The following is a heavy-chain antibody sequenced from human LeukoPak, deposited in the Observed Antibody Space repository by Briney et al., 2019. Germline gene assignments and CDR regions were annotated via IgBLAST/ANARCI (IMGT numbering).Heavy chain of an antibody. CDR3: ARGFDYYGSGSYYRGGFDY. V-gene: IGHV1-18*01. D-gene: IGHD3-10*01. CDR2: ISAYNGNT. CDR1: GYTFTSYG. Sequence: GASVKVSCKASGYTFTSYGISWVRQAPGQGLEWMGWISAYNGNTNYAQKLQGRVTMTTDTSTSTAYMELRSLRSDDTAVYYCARGFDYYGSGSYYRGGFDYWGQGTLVTVSS. J-gene: IGHJ4*02.